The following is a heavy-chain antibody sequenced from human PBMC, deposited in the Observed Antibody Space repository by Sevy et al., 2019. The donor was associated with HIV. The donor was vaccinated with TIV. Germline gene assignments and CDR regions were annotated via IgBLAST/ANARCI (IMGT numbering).Heavy chain of an antibody. J-gene: IGHJ4*02. D-gene: IGHD3-16*01. V-gene: IGHV3-49*04. CDR1: GFTFGDYA. Sequence: GGSLRLSCTASGFTFGDYAMSWVRQAPGKGLEWVAFLKSKAYGGTIDHAAAVKGRFTISRDDSISIAYLQMTDLKADDTAVYYCTLFRGAQSIFDYWGQGVLVTVSS. CDR3: TLFRGAQSIFDY. CDR2: LKSKAYGGTI.